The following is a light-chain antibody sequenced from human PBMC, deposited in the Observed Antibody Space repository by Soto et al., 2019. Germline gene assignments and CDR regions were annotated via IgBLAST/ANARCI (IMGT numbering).Light chain of an antibody. J-gene: IGKJ2*01. CDR3: QQYGSSPQT. Sequence: EIVLTQSPGTLSLSPGERATLSCRASQSVRSSYLAWYQQIPGQAPRLLIHDASNRATGIPDRFSGGGSGTDGTLTISRLEPEDFAVYDCQQYGSSPQTVGQGTKLEIK. CDR2: DAS. V-gene: IGKV3-20*01. CDR1: QSVRSSY.